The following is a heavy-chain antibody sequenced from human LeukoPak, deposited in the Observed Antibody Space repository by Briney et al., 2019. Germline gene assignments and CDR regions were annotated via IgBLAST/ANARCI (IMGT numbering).Heavy chain of an antibody. J-gene: IGHJ6*02. Sequence: ASVKVSCKASGYTFTGYYMHWVRRAPGQGLEWMGWINPNSGGTNYAQKFQGRVTMTRDTSISTAYMELSRLRSDDTAVYYRARDPLGPPTVTTYYYYGMDVWGQGTTVTVSS. V-gene: IGHV1-2*02. CDR3: ARDPLGPPTVTTYYYYGMDV. D-gene: IGHD4-17*01. CDR1: GYTFTGYY. CDR2: INPNSGGT.